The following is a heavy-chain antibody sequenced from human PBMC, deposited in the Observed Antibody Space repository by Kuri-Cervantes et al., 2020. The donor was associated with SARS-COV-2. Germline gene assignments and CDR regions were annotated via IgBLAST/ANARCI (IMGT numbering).Heavy chain of an antibody. D-gene: IGHD6-19*01. J-gene: IGHJ4*02. Sequence: ASVKVSCKASGYTFTGFYMHWVRQAPGQGLEWMGWINPNSGGTNYAQKFQGWVTMTRDTSISTAYTELSRLTSDDTAVYYCAAGRGYISGWPNNPFDYWGQGTLVTVSS. CDR3: AAGRGYISGWPNNPFDY. CDR2: INPNSGGT. V-gene: IGHV1-2*04. CDR1: GYTFTGFY.